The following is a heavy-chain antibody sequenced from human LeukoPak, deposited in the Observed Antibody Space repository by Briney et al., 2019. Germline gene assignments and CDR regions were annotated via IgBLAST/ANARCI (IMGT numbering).Heavy chain of an antibody. CDR2: IKQDGSVK. CDR1: GFTFSGYW. J-gene: IGHJ4*02. Sequence: GGSLRLSCAASGFTFSGYWMHWVRQAPGKGLEWVANIKQDGSVKYYVDSVKGRFTISRDNAKNSLYLQMNSLRAEDTALYYCARDNPFGGYWGQGTLVTVSS. V-gene: IGHV3-7*03. D-gene: IGHD3-16*01. CDR3: ARDNPFGGY.